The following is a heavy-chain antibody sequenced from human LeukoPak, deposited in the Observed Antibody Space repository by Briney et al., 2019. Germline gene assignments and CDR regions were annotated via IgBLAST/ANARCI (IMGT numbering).Heavy chain of an antibody. Sequence: GGSLRLSCAVSGLIFSSYGMHWVRQAPGKGLEWVAFIRYDGSNKYYVDSVKGRSTISRDNSKNTLYLQMNSLRAEDTAVYYCATGFGEFWGQGTLVTVFS. D-gene: IGHD3-10*01. V-gene: IGHV3-30*02. J-gene: IGHJ4*02. CDR2: IRYDGSNK. CDR1: GLIFSSYG. CDR3: ATGFGEF.